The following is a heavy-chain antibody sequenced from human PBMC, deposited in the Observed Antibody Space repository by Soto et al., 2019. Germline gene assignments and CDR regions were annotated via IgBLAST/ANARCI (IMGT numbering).Heavy chain of an antibody. CDR2: ISGSGGTT. Sequence: EVELLESGGGLVQPGGSLRLSCAASGFTFTSQTMSWVRQAPGKGLEWVSSISGSGGTTYYADSVKGRFTISKDNSKNALYLHMHRLRAEDTATYYCARLVRSWGQGTGVTVS. J-gene: IGHJ1*01. V-gene: IGHV3-23*01. D-gene: IGHD2-15*01. CDR1: GFTFTSQT. CDR3: ARLVRS.